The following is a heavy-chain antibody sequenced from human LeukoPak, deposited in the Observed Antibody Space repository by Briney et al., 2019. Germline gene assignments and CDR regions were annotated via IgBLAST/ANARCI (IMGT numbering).Heavy chain of an antibody. CDR2: INSDGST. CDR1: GFTFSSYW. D-gene: IGHD1-26*01. CDR3: ARGGSYLVSLDY. V-gene: IGHV3-74*01. J-gene: IGHJ4*02. Sequence: GGSLRLSCAASGFTFSSYWMHWVRQAPEKGLVWVSRINSDGSTTYADSVKGRFTISRDNAKNTLYLQMNSLRADDTAVYYCARGGSYLVSLDYWGQGTLVTVSS.